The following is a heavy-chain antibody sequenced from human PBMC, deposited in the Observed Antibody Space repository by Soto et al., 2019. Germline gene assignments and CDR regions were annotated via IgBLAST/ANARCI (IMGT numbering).Heavy chain of an antibody. CDR3: ARGVAVAGYYYYGMDV. Sequence: SETLSLTCSVSGASIYNGGYFWSWIRQPPGKGLEWIGEINHSGSTNYNPSLKSRVTISVDTSKNQFSLKLSSVTAADTAVYNCARGVAVAGYYYYGMDVWGQGTTVTVS. J-gene: IGHJ6*02. D-gene: IGHD6-19*01. CDR1: GASIYNGGYF. CDR2: INHSGST. V-gene: IGHV4-34*01.